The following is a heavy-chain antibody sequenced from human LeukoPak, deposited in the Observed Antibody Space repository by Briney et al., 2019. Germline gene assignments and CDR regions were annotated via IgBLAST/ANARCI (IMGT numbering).Heavy chain of an antibody. J-gene: IGHJ5*02. CDR1: GYTFTGYY. Sequence: ASVKVSCKASGYTFTGYYMHWVRQAPGQGLEWMGWINPNSGSTNYAQKFQGRVTMTRDTSISTAYMELSRLRSDDTAVYYCARGLTWDIVVVPAAGEDWFDPWGQGTLVTVSS. V-gene: IGHV1-2*02. CDR2: INPNSGST. CDR3: ARGLTWDIVVVPAAGEDWFDP. D-gene: IGHD2-2*01.